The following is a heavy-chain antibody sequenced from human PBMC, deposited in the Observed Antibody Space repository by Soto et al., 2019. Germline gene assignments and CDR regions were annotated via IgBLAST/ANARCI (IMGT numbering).Heavy chain of an antibody. V-gene: IGHV4-31*03. D-gene: IGHD4-17*01. CDR3: ARNSYGDYDLDY. CDR2: IYYSGST. J-gene: IGHJ4*02. Sequence: TSETLSLTCTVSGGSISSGGYYWSWIRQHPGKGLEWIGYIYYSGSTYYNPSLKSRVTISVDTSKNQFSLKLSSVTAADTAVYYCARNSYGDYDLDYWGQGTLVTVSS. CDR1: GGSISSGGYY.